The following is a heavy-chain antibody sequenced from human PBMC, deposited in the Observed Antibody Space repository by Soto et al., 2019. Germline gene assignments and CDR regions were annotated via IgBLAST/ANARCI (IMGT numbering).Heavy chain of an antibody. CDR3: AKDRRSDYMDV. CDR1: GFTFSSYG. V-gene: IGHV3-30*18. Sequence: PGGSLRLSCAASGFTFSSYGMHWVRQAPGKGLEWVAVISYDGSNKYYADSVKGRFTISRDNSKNTLYLQMNSLRAEDTAVYYCAKDRRSDYMDVWGKGTTVTVSS. D-gene: IGHD6-6*01. J-gene: IGHJ6*03. CDR2: ISYDGSNK.